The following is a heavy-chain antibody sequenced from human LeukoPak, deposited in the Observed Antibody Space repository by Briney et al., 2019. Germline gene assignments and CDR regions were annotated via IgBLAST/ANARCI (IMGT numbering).Heavy chain of an antibody. D-gene: IGHD6-19*01. J-gene: IGHJ4*02. V-gene: IGHV1-2*02. CDR3: VRGVSGWFY. CDR1: GGTFSSYA. CDR2: INPNSGGT. Sequence: ASVKVSCKASGGTFSSYAISWVRQAPGQGLEWMGWINPNSGGTNYAQKFQGRVTMTRDTSISTAYMELSRLRSDDTAVYYCVRGVSGWFYWGQGTLVTVSS.